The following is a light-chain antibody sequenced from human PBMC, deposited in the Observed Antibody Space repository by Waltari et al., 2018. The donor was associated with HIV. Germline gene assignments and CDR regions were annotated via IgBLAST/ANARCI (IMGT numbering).Light chain of an antibody. Sequence: QSVLPQPPSASAAPGQTVTIPCSLTSNSGNTFVSWYQHLPGAAPKLLIYDNNNRPSGISDRFSGSKSGTSATLGITGLQTGDEADYYCGTWDPRLGSAVFGGGTKLTVL. J-gene: IGLJ3*02. CDR2: DNN. V-gene: IGLV1-51*01. CDR1: TSNSGNTF. CDR3: GTWDPRLGSAV.